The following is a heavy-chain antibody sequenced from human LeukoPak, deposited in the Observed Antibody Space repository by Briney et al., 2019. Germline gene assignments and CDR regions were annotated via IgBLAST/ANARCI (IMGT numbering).Heavy chain of an antibody. CDR3: ARRPCSGGSCYFRTDAFDI. V-gene: IGHV4-34*01. Sequence: SETLSLTCAVYGGSFSGYYWSWIRQPPGKGLEWIGETNHSGSTNYNPSLKSRVTISVDTSKNQFSLKLSSVTAADTAVYYCARRPCSGGSCYFRTDAFDIWGQGTMVTVSS. D-gene: IGHD2-15*01. J-gene: IGHJ3*02. CDR2: TNHSGST. CDR1: GGSFSGYY.